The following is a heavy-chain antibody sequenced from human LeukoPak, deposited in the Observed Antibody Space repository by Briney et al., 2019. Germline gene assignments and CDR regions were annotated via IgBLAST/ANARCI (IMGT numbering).Heavy chain of an antibody. V-gene: IGHV1-2*02. Sequence: GASVKVSCTASGYTFTGYYMHWVRQAPGQGLEWMGWINPNSGGTNYAQKFQGGVTMTRDTSISTAYMELSRLRSDDTAVYYCARLAQWLEEYYFDYWGQGTLVTVSS. CDR3: ARLAQWLEEYYFDY. CDR1: GYTFTGYY. CDR2: INPNSGGT. J-gene: IGHJ4*02. D-gene: IGHD6-19*01.